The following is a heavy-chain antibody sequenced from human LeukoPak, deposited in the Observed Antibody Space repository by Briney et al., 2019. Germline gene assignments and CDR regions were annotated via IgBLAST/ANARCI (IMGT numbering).Heavy chain of an antibody. CDR2: ISAGNGNT. J-gene: IGHJ4*02. Sequence: GASVKVSCKASGYTFAGYAIFWVRQAPGQRLEWMGWISAGNGNTRYSQKFHVRLTISRDTPASTVYMELSSLRSEDTAIYYCARDRGNYLLPYWGQGTLVTVSS. V-gene: IGHV1-3*01. CDR1: GYTFAGYA. CDR3: ARDRGNYLLPY. D-gene: IGHD1-26*01.